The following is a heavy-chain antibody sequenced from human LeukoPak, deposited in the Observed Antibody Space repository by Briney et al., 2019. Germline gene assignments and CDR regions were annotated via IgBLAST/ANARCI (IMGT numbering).Heavy chain of an antibody. CDR1: GFTFEDYA. J-gene: IGHJ6*03. Sequence: GGSLRLSCGASGFTFEDYAMHWVRQAPGKGLEWVSGISWNSKNIGYADSVKGRFTISRDNAKNSLHLQMNSLRAEDTAVYFCAKTFLYSYYYMDVWGKGTTVTVSS. CDR2: ISWNSKNI. CDR3: AKTFLYSYYYMDV. V-gene: IGHV3-9*01. D-gene: IGHD2/OR15-2a*01.